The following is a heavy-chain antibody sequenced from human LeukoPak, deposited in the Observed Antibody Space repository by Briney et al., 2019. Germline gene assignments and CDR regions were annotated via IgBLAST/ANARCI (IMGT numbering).Heavy chain of an antibody. CDR3: ARVSYYYGSGPRGWFDP. V-gene: IGHV4-59*01. Sequence: SETLSLTCTVSGGSISSYYWSWTRQPPGKGLEWIGYIYYSGSTNYNPSLKSRVTISVDTSKNQFSLKLSSVTAADTAVYYCARVSYYYGSGPRGWFDPWGQGTLVTVSS. CDR1: GGSISSYY. J-gene: IGHJ5*02. CDR2: IYYSGST. D-gene: IGHD3-10*01.